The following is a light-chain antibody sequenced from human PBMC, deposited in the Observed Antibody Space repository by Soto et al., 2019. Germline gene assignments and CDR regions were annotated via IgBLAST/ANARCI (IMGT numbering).Light chain of an antibody. J-gene: IGKJ1*01. CDR3: QQYNDYPWT. Sequence: DIQMTQSPSTLSASVGDRVTITCRASQYISSWLAWYQQKPGQAPNLLIYKESFLESGVPSRFSGRGSGTEFTLTISSLQPHDFATYYCQQYNDYPWTFGQGTKVEIK. V-gene: IGKV1-5*03. CDR1: QYISSW. CDR2: KES.